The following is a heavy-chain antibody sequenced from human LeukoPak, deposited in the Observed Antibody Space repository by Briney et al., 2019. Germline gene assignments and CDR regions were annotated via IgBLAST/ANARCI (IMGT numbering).Heavy chain of an antibody. J-gene: IGHJ5*02. CDR1: GYTFTSYY. Sequence: GASVKVSCKASGYTFTSYYMHWVRQAPGQGLEWMGIINPSGGSTSYAQKFQGRVTMTRDTSTRTVYMELSSLRSKDTAVYYCASGVYSSGSRSTPNWFDPWGQGTLVTVSS. V-gene: IGHV1-46*01. D-gene: IGHD6-19*01. CDR2: INPSGGST. CDR3: ASGVYSSGSRSTPNWFDP.